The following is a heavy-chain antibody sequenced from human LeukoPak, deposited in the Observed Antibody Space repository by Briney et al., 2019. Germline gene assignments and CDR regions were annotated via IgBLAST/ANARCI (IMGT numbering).Heavy chain of an antibody. CDR1: GFTFSSYS. CDR2: ISSSSYI. J-gene: IGHJ4*02. CDR3: ARAEVGY. V-gene: IGHV3-21*01. D-gene: IGHD2-2*01. Sequence: PGGSLRLSCAASGFTFSSYSMNWVRQAPGKGLEWVSSISSSSYIYYADSLKGRFTISRDNAKNSLYLQMNSLRAEDTAVYYCARAEVGYWGQGNLVPVSS.